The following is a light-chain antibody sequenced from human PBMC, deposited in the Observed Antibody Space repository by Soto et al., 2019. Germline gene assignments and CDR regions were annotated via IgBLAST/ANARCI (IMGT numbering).Light chain of an antibody. CDR1: SSDVGGYNY. J-gene: IGLJ1*01. CDR3: SSYTDTNTYV. Sequence: QSALAQPRSVSGSPGQSVTISCTGTSSDVGGYNYVSWYQQHPGKAPKLMIYDVSRRPSGVPDRFSGSKSGNTASLTIAGLQAEDEADYYCSSYTDTNTYVFGSGTKVTVL. CDR2: DVS. V-gene: IGLV2-11*01.